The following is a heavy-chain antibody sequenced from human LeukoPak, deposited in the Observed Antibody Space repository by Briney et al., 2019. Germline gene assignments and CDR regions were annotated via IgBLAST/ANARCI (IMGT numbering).Heavy chain of an antibody. Sequence: GSLRLSCAASGFTFSNYAMSWIRQPPGKGLEWIGEINHSGSTNYNPSLKSRVTISVDTSKNQFSLKLSSVTAADTAVYYCARIKITMVRGVYKTVLYYYMDVWGKGTTVTISS. J-gene: IGHJ6*03. CDR1: GFTFSNYA. D-gene: IGHD3-10*01. CDR2: INHSGST. V-gene: IGHV4-34*01. CDR3: ARIKITMVRGVYKTVLYYYMDV.